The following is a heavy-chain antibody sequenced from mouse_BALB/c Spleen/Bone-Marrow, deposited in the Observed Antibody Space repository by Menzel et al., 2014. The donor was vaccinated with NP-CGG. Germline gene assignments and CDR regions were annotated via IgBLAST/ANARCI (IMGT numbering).Heavy chain of an antibody. J-gene: IGHJ1*01. CDR3: ARDTNYGNYYWYFDV. D-gene: IGHD2-1*01. V-gene: IGHV7-3*02. CDR1: GFTFSDYY. CDR2: IRNKANGYTT. Sequence: EVMLVESGGGLVQPGGSLRPSCATSGFTFSDYYMSWVRQPPGKALEWLGFIRNKANGYTTEYSASEKGRFTISRDNSQSILYLQMNTLRAEDSATYYCARDTNYGNYYWYFDVWGAGTTVTVSS.